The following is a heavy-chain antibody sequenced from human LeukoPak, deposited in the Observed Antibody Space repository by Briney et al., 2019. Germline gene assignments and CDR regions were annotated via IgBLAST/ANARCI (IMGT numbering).Heavy chain of an antibody. CDR1: GFTFGNYW. CDR2: INSDGRSI. J-gene: IGHJ4*02. Sequence: GGSLRLSCAVSGFTFGNYWMYWVRHAPGKGLVWVSRINSDGRSISYADSVKGRFTISRDNAKNTLYLQMNSLRAEDTAVYYCARVRYSYGYDWWGQGTLVTVSS. V-gene: IGHV3-74*01. D-gene: IGHD5-18*01. CDR3: ARVRYSYGYDW.